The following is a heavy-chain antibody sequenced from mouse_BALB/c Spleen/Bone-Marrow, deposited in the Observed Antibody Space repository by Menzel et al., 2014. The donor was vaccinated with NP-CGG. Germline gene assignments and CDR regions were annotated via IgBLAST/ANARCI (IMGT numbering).Heavy chain of an antibody. D-gene: IGHD1-1*01. V-gene: IGHV5-6-2*01. Sequence: EVKVVESGGGLVKLGGSLKLSCAASGFTFXSYYMSWVRQTPEKRLELVAAINSNGGSTYYPDTVKGRFTISRDNAKNTLYLQMSSLKSEDTALYYCAGSYYSSTFDYWGQGTTLTVSS. CDR1: GFTFXSYY. CDR3: AGSYYSSTFDY. CDR2: INSNGGST. J-gene: IGHJ2*01.